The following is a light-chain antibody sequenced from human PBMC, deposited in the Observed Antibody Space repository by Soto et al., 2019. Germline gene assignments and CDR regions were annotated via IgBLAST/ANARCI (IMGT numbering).Light chain of an antibody. CDR2: DNN. V-gene: IGLV1-51*01. J-gene: IGLJ2*01. CDR3: GTWDSSLSAGV. Sequence: QAVVTQPPSVSAAPGQKVTISCSGSSSNIGNNYVSWYQQLPGTAPKLLIYDNNKRPSGIPDRFSGSKSGTSATLGITGLQTWDEADYYCGTWDSSLSAGVFGGGTKLTVL. CDR1: SSNIGNNY.